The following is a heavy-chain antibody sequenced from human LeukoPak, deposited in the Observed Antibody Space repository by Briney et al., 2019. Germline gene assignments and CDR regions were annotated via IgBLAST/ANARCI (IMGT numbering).Heavy chain of an antibody. CDR2: ISWDGGST. J-gene: IGHJ6*02. CDR3: AKAPPRYCNSTSCYYYYGMDV. V-gene: IGHV3-43D*03. D-gene: IGHD2-2*01. CDR1: GFTFDDYA. Sequence: GGSLRLSCAASGFTFDDYAMHWVRQAPGKGLEWVSLISWDGGSTYYADSVKGRFTISRDNSKNSLYLQMNSLRAEDTALYYCAKAPPRYCNSTSCYYYYGMDVWGQGTTVTVSS.